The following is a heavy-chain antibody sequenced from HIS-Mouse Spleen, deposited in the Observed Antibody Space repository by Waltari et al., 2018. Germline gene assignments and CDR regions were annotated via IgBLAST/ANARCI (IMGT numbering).Heavy chain of an antibody. CDR1: GYTFPSYA. CDR2: MNPNSGNT. Sequence: QVQLVQSGAEVKKPGASVKVSCKASGYTFPSYAIHCVLQATGQGLEWMGWMNPNSGNTGYAQKFQGRVTMTRNTSISTAYMELSSLRSEDTAVYYCARGGSSPRPNWFDPWGQGTLVTVSS. J-gene: IGHJ5*02. CDR3: ARGGSSPRPNWFDP. D-gene: IGHD6-6*01. V-gene: IGHV1-8*01.